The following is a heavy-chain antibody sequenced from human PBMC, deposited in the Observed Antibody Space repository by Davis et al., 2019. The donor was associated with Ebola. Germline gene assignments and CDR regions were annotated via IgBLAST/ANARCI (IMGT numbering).Heavy chain of an antibody. Sequence: GESLKISCAASAFTFSSYEMNWVRQAPGKGLEWVSYISSSGSTIYYADSVKGRFTISRDNAKNSLYLQMNSLRAEDTAVYYCARDCSGGSCYPSVYYYYYGMDVWGQGTTVTVSS. V-gene: IGHV3-48*03. CDR2: ISSSGSTI. J-gene: IGHJ6*02. D-gene: IGHD2-15*01. CDR1: AFTFSSYE. CDR3: ARDCSGGSCYPSVYYYYYGMDV.